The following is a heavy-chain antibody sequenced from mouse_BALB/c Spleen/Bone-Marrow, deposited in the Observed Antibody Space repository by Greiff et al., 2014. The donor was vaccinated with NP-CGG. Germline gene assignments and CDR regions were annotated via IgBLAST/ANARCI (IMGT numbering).Heavy chain of an antibody. V-gene: IGHV1-14*01. Sequence: EVQLQQSGPELVKPGASVKMSCKASGYAFTRYVMYWVKQKPGQGLEWIGYINPYNDGTKYNEKFKGKATLTSDKSSSTAYMELSSLTSEDSAVYYCARSLLRADYWGQGTSVTVSS. CDR1: GYAFTRYV. CDR2: INPYNDGT. J-gene: IGHJ4*01. D-gene: IGHD1-1*01. CDR3: ARSLLRADY.